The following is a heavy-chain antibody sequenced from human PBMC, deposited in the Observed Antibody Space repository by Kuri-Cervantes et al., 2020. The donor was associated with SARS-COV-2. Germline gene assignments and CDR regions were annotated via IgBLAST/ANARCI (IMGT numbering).Heavy chain of an antibody. V-gene: IGHV3-23*01. CDR2: ISGSGGST. J-gene: IGHJ4*02. Sequence: GESLKISCAASGFTFSSYAMSWVRQAPGKGLEWVSAISGSGGSTYYADSVKGRFTISRDNSKNTLYLQTNSLRAEDTAVYYCAKDPYDYQLLSYYFDYWGQGTLVTVSS. D-gene: IGHD2-2*01. CDR1: GFTFSSYA. CDR3: AKDPYDYQLLSYYFDY.